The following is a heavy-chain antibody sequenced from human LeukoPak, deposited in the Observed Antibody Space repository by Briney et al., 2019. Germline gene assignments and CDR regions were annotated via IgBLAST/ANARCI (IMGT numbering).Heavy chain of an antibody. CDR1: GYTFTSYA. CDR3: ASMGPEYYYDSSGYYYERWFDY. D-gene: IGHD3-22*01. CDR2: INTNTGNP. Sequence: ASVKVSCKASGYTFTSYAMNWVRQAPGQGLEWMGWINTNTGNPTYAQGFTGRFVFSLDTSVSTAYLQISSLKAEDTAVYYCASMGPEYYYDSSGYYYERWFDYWGQGTLVTVSS. J-gene: IGHJ4*02. V-gene: IGHV7-4-1*02.